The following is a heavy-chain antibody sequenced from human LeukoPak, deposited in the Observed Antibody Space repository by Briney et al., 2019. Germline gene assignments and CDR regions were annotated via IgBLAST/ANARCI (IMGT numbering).Heavy chain of an antibody. CDR3: ARDPPLITAAGSRYFQH. D-gene: IGHD6-13*01. J-gene: IGHJ1*01. CDR2: ISFDGTSK. CDR1: TFTFSSYA. Sequence: GGSLRLSCATSTFTFSSYAIHWVRQAPGKGLEWVAVISFDGTSKYYADSVKGRFTISRDNSKDTVFLQMNSLRAEDTAVYYCARDPPLITAAGSRYFQHWGQGTLVTVSS. V-gene: IGHV3-30-3*01.